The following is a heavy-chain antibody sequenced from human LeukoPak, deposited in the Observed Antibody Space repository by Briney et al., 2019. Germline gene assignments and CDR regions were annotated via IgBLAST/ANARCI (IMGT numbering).Heavy chain of an antibody. CDR3: ARWDGYNRGFGY. CDR1: GGTFSSYA. CDR2: IIPILGIA. D-gene: IGHD5-24*01. J-gene: IGHJ4*02. Sequence: SVKVSCKASGGTFSSYAISWVRQAPGQGLEWMGRIIPILGIANYAQKFQGRVTITADKSTSTAYMELSSLRSEDTAVYYCARWDGYNRGFGYWGQGTLVTVSS. V-gene: IGHV1-69*04.